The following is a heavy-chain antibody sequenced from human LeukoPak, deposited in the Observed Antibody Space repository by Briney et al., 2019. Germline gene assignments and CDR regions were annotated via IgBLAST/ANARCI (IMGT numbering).Heavy chain of an antibody. CDR2: ISGSGGST. CDR1: GGSFSGYY. Sequence: ETLSLTCAVYGGSFSGYYWSWIRQPPGKGLEWVSAISGSGGSTYYADSVKGRFTISRDNSKNTLYLQMNSLRAEDTAVYYCAKGSGWYGGGDYWGQGTLVTVSS. V-gene: IGHV3-23*01. CDR3: AKGSGWYGGGDY. D-gene: IGHD6-19*01. J-gene: IGHJ4*02.